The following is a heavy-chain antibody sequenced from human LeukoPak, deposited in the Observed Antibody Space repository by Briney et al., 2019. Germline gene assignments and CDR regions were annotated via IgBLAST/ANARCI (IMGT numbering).Heavy chain of an antibody. CDR2: IYYSGST. V-gene: IGHV4-39*01. CDR3: ARLDSSSWPDY. Sequence: PSETLSPTCTVSGGSVSSSSYYWAWIRQPPGKGLEWIGTIYYSGSTYSSPSLKSRVTMSIDTSKNQFSLKLSSVTAADTAVYYCARLDSSSWPDYWGQGTLVTVSS. D-gene: IGHD6-13*01. J-gene: IGHJ4*02. CDR1: GGSVSSSSYY.